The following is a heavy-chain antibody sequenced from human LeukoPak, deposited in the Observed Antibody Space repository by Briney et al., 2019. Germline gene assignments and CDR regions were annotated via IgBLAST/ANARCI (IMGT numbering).Heavy chain of an antibody. V-gene: IGHV3-15*01. CDR2: IKSKTDGGTT. CDR1: GFTFSNAW. CDR3: TTLYDYVWGSYRSLKYYFDY. D-gene: IGHD3-16*02. Sequence: GGSLRLSCAASGFTFSNAWMSWVRQAPGKGLEWVGRIKSKTDGGTTDYAAPVKGRFTISRDDSKNTLYLQMNSLRTEDTAVYYCTTLYDYVWGSYRSLKYYFDYWGQGTLVTVSS. J-gene: IGHJ4*02.